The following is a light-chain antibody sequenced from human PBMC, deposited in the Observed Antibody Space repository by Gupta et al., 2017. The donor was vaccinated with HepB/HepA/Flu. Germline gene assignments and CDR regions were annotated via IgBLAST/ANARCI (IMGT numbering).Light chain of an antibody. CDR2: KVS. V-gene: IGKV2-24*01. J-gene: IGKJ5*01. CDR3: RQATQFPLT. Sequence: DMVLTQIHLSSPVTVGKPASISCRSSQSLVHSDGSTYLSWLQQRPGKPPSLLIYKVSNRSSGVPDRFTASGAATDFTRKISRVETEDVGIYYCRQATQFPLTFGQGTQVEIK. CDR1: QSLVHSDGSTY.